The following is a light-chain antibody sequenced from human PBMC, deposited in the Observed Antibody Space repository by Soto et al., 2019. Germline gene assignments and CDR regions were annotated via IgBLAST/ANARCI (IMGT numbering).Light chain of an antibody. J-gene: IGLJ1*01. V-gene: IGLV2-11*01. Sequence: QSVLTQPRSVSGSPGQSVTIFCTGTSSDVGGYNFVSWYQQHPDKAPKVMIYDVSKRPSGVPDRFSGSKSGDTASLTISGLQAEDEADYHCCSYAGSSYVFGTGTKVTDL. CDR3: CSYAGSSYV. CDR2: DVS. CDR1: SSDVGGYNF.